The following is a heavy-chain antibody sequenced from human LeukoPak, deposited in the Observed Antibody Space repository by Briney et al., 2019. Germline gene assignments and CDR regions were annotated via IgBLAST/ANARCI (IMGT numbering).Heavy chain of an antibody. V-gene: IGHV1-2*02. D-gene: IGHD3-3*01. Sequence: ASVKVSCKASGYTFTGYYMHWVRQAPGQGLEWMGWINPNSGGTNYAQKFQGRVTMTRDTSIGTAYMELSRLRSDDTAVYYCARTRITIFGVVIIRKDRWFDPWGQGTLVTVSS. J-gene: IGHJ5*02. CDR3: ARTRITIFGVVIIRKDRWFDP. CDR2: INPNSGGT. CDR1: GYTFTGYY.